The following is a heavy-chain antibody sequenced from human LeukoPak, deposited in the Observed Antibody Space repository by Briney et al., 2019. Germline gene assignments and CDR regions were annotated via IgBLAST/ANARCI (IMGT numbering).Heavy chain of an antibody. CDR2: VKSKTNGGTI. D-gene: IGHD4-17*01. CDR1: GFTFSNAW. CDR3: TKFDYAAFEY. J-gene: IGHJ4*02. V-gene: IGHV3-15*01. Sequence: GGSLRLSCAASGFTFSNAWMSWVRQAPGKGLEWVGRVKSKTNGGTIDYAAPVKGRFTISRDDSKNTLYLQMNSLKTEDTALYYCTKFDYAAFEYWGRGAQVTVSS.